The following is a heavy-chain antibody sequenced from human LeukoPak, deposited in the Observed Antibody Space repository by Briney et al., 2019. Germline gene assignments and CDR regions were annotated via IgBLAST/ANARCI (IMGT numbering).Heavy chain of an antibody. CDR2: ISGSGGST. V-gene: IGHV3-23*01. CDR3: AKDRGYDILTGYYNYYYGMDV. D-gene: IGHD3-9*01. J-gene: IGHJ6*02. Sequence: GGSLRLSCAASGFTFSSYAMSWVRQAPGKGLEWVSGISGSGGSTYYADSVKGRFTISRDNSKNTLYLQMNSLRAEDTAVYYCAKDRGYDILTGYYNYYYGMDVWGQGTTVTVSS. CDR1: GFTFSSYA.